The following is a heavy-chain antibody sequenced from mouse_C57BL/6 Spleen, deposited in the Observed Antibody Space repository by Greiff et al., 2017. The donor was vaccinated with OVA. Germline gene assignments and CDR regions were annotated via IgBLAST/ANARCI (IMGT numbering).Heavy chain of an antibody. D-gene: IGHD2-4*01. CDR1: GYAFSSSW. CDR2: IYPGDGDT. Sequence: QVQLKQSGPELVKPGASVKISCKASGYAFSSSWMNWVKQRPGKGLEWIGRIYPGDGDTNYNGKFKGKATLTADKSSSTAYMQLSSLTAEDSAVYFCARGDDYDGDWYFDVWGTGTTVTVSS. V-gene: IGHV1-82*01. J-gene: IGHJ1*03. CDR3: ARGDDYDGDWYFDV.